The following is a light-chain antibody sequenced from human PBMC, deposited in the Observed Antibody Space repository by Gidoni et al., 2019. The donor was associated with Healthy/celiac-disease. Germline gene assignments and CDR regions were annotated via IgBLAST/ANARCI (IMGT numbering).Light chain of an antibody. V-gene: IGKV1-5*03. CDR2: KAS. J-gene: IGKJ1*01. Sequence: DIQMTQSPSTLSASVGDRVTITCRASQSISSWLAWYQQKPGKAHKLLIYKASSLESRVPSRCSGSGSGTEFTLTISSLQPDDFATYYCQQYNSSWTFGQGTKVEIK. CDR1: QSISSW. CDR3: QQYNSSWT.